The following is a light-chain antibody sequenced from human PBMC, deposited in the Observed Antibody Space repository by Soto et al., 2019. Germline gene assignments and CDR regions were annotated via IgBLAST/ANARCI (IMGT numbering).Light chain of an antibody. J-gene: IGLJ1*01. CDR1: NIGSKS. CDR3: QVWDSSSDHRYV. V-gene: IGLV3-21*04. Sequence: SYELTQPPSVSVAPGKTARITCGGNNIGSKSVHWYQQKPGQAPVLVIYYDSDRPSGIPERFSGSNSGNTATLTISRVEAWDEADYYCQVWDSSSDHRYVFGTGTKLTVL. CDR2: YDS.